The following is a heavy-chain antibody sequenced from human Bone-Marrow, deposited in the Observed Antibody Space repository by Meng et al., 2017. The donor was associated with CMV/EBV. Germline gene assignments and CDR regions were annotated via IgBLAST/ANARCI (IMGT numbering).Heavy chain of an antibody. J-gene: IGHJ6*02. CDR1: GYTFTGYY. CDR3: ASPFWSGYYYGMDV. D-gene: IGHD3-3*01. CDR2: INPSSGGT. V-gene: IGHV1-2*02. Sequence: ASVKVSCKASGYTFTGYYMHWVRQAPGQGLEWMGWINPSSGGTNYAQKLQGRVTMTTDTSTSTAYMELRSLRSDDTAVYYCASPFWSGYYYGMDVWGQGTTATVSS.